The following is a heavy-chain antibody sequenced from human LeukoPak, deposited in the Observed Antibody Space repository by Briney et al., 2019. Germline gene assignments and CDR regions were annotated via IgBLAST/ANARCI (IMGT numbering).Heavy chain of an antibody. Sequence: GASVKVSCKASGYTFTSYGISWVRQAPGQGLEWMGWISAYNGNTNYAQKLQGRVTMTTDTCTSTAYMELRSLRSDDPAVYYCARGPLYSNFRVAAFDILGQGTMVTVSS. D-gene: IGHD4-11*01. CDR2: ISAYNGNT. CDR3: ARGPLYSNFRVAAFDI. CDR1: GYTFTSYG. V-gene: IGHV1-18*01. J-gene: IGHJ3*02.